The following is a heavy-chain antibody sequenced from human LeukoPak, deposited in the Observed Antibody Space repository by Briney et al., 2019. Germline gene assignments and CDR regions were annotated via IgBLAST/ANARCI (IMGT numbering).Heavy chain of an antibody. CDR2: ISSSSSTI. J-gene: IGHJ3*02. Sequence: GGSLRLSCAASGFTFSSYSMNWVRQAPGKGLEWVSYISSSSSTIYYADSVKGRFTISRDNAKNSLYLQMNSLRAEDTAVYYCARDKMAIVYSSGWYPDAFDIWGQGTMVTVSS. V-gene: IGHV3-48*04. D-gene: IGHD6-19*01. CDR3: ARDKMAIVYSSGWYPDAFDI. CDR1: GFTFSSYS.